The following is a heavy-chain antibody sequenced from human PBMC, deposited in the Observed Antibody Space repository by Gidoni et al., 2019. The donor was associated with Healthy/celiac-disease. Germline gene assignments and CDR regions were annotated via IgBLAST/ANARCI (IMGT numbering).Heavy chain of an antibody. V-gene: IGHV3-23*01. Sequence: VQLLESGGGLVQPGGSLRLHWEAAGFTFSNYSMRWVRQAPGKGMACGSGISGSGVSTYSEDSGKGRFTISRDNSMNPLFLQLNSLRAEDTAVYDCAKGGGDHHGLAFDIWGQGTMVTVSS. D-gene: IGHD2-21*02. CDR2: ISGSGVST. CDR3: AKGGGDHHGLAFDI. CDR1: GFTFSNYS. J-gene: IGHJ3*02.